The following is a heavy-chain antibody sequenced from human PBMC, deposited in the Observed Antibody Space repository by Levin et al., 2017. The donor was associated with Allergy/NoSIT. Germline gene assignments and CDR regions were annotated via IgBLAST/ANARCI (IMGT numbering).Heavy chain of an antibody. J-gene: IGHJ4*02. CDR3: ATPGDYSTEAY. V-gene: IGHV3-66*02. D-gene: IGHD4-17*01. Sequence: PGESLKISCAASGFAVSSNYMSWVRQAPGKGLEWVSLIYSDGSTFYADSVKGRFTISRDNSKNTLYLQMNSLRAEDTAVYYCATPGDYSTEAYWGQGTLVTVSS. CDR2: IYSDGST. CDR1: GFAVSSNY.